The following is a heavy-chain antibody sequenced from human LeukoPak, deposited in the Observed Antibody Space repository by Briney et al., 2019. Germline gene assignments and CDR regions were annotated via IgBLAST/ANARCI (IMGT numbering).Heavy chain of an antibody. J-gene: IGHJ3*02. CDR2: IYYSGST. V-gene: IGHV4-39*01. CDR3: ATHRGYFRSFDI. D-gene: IGHD2-15*01. CDR1: GGSISSNSYY. Sequence: PSETLSLTCTVSGGSISSNSYYWGWIRQPPGKGLEWIGSIYYSGSTYYNPSLKTRVTISVDTSKNQFSLKLSSVTAAETAVYCCATHRGYFRSFDIWGQGTMVTVSS.